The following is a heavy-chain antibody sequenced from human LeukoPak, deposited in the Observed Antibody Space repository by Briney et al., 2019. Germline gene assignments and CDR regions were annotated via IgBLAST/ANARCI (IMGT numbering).Heavy chain of an antibody. CDR1: GYNFIANS. D-gene: IGHD1-26*01. Sequence: ASVKVSCKASGYNFIANSIHWVRQAPGQGLEWMGWINPYDGATNYVQKFQGRVTMTRDTSITTAFMEVSGLRSDDPAVYYCARGSGNYFPFDYFPFDYWGQGSLVTVSS. J-gene: IGHJ4*02. V-gene: IGHV1-2*02. CDR2: INPYDGAT. CDR3: ARGSGNYFPFDYFPFDY.